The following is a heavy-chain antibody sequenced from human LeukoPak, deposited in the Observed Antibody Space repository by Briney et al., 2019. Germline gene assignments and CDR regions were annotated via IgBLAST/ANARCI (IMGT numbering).Heavy chain of an antibody. Sequence: SETLSLTCTVSGGSISGYYWNWIRQTPGKGLEWIGYVYSSGTTKYNAALKRRVTISVDTSKNQFSLKMNSVTAADTAVYYCARAPNGYCSGGSCFDWFDPWGQGTLVTVSS. CDR1: GGSISGYY. V-gene: IGHV4-59*08. CDR3: ARAPNGYCSGGSCFDWFDP. J-gene: IGHJ5*02. CDR2: VYSSGTT. D-gene: IGHD2-15*01.